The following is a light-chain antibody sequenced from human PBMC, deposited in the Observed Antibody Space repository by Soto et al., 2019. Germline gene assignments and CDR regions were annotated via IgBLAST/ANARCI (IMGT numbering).Light chain of an antibody. Sequence: AIQLTQSPSSLSASVGDRVTITCRASQGIRGALAWYQQKPGKPPKLLIFDVSRLQSGVPSRFTGSGSGTDFTLTISSLQPEDFATYYCKQFNTYPITFGRGTRVEIK. CDR2: DVS. CDR1: QGIRGA. J-gene: IGKJ5*01. V-gene: IGKV1-13*02. CDR3: KQFNTYPIT.